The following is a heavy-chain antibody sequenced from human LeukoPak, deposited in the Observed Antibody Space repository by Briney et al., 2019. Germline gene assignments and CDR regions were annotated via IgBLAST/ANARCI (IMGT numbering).Heavy chain of an antibody. CDR3: ARDSGYFDWFDY. D-gene: IGHD3-9*01. CDR1: GFTFSSYA. V-gene: IGHV3-21*01. J-gene: IGHJ5*01. CDR2: ISSSSSYI. Sequence: GGSLRLSCAASGFTFSSYAMSWVRQAPGKGLEWVSSISSSSSYIYYADSVKGRFTISRDNAKNSLYLQMNSLRAEDTAVYYCARDSGYFDWFDYWGQGTLVTVSS.